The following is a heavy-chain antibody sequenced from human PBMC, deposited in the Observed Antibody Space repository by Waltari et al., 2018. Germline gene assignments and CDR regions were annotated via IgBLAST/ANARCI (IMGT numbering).Heavy chain of an antibody. CDR3: ARASIGCSSTSCYGKYYYYGMDV. D-gene: IGHD2-2*01. CDR1: GGTFSSYA. V-gene: IGHV1-69*01. CDR2: IIPIFGTA. J-gene: IGHJ6*02. Sequence: QVQLVQSGAEVKKPGSSVKVSCKASGGTFSSYAISWVRPAPGHGLEWMGGIIPIFGTANYAQKFQGRVTITADESTSTAYMELSSLRSEDTAVYYCARASIGCSSTSCYGKYYYYGMDVWGQGTTVTVSS.